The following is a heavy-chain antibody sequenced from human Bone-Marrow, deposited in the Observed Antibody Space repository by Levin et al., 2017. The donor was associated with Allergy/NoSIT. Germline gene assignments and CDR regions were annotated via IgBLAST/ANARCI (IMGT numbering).Heavy chain of an antibody. J-gene: IGHJ5*02. D-gene: IGHD2-15*01. Sequence: GGSLRLSCAASGFSFSSYWMHWVRQAPGKGLVWVSRISNDGSTTSYADSVKGRLTISRDNAKNTLYLQMNSLRVEDTAVYHCARDLGYCSGGSCRNWFDPWGQGTLVTVSS. CDR2: ISNDGSTT. CDR1: GFSFSSYW. CDR3: ARDLGYCSGGSCRNWFDP. V-gene: IGHV3-74*01.